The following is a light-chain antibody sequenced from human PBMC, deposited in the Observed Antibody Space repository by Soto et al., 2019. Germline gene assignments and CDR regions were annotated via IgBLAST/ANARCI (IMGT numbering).Light chain of an antibody. Sequence: EIVLTQSPGTLSLSPGERATLSCRASQSVRSNYLAWYQQKPGQAPRLLIFDASSRATGIPDRFSGSGSGTDFTLTISRLDPEDFAVYYCQQYGGSLTFGGGTKVEIK. CDR3: QQYGGSLT. V-gene: IGKV3-20*01. J-gene: IGKJ4*01. CDR1: QSVRSNY. CDR2: DAS.